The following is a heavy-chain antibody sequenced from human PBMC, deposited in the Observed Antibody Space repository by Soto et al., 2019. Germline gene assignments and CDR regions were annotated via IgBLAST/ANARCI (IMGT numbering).Heavy chain of an antibody. CDR1: GFTFDDYA. V-gene: IGHV3-9*01. CDR3: AKDMWLAGGFLDN. D-gene: IGHD6-19*01. J-gene: IGHJ4*02. CDR2: ISWNSASI. Sequence: ESGGGLVQPGRSLRLSCAASGFTFDDYAMHWVRQVPGKGLEWVSGISWNSASIDYADSVKGRFTISRDNGKNSLYLEMDSLRPDDTALYFCAKDMWLAGGFLDNWGQGTLVTVSS.